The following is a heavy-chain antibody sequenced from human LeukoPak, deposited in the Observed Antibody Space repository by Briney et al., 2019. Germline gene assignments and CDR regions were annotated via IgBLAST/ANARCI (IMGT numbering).Heavy chain of an antibody. CDR2: IYHSGST. V-gene: IGHV4-30-2*01. CDR1: GFSLSTNGLG. Sequence: LVNPTQTLTLTCTFSGFSLSTNGLGVGWIRQPPGKGLEWIGYIYHSGSTYYNPSLKSRVTISVDRSKNRFSLKLSSVTAADTAVYYCARVYSSGSRAFQHWGQGTLVTVSS. J-gene: IGHJ1*01. CDR3: ARVYSSGSRAFQH. D-gene: IGHD6-19*01.